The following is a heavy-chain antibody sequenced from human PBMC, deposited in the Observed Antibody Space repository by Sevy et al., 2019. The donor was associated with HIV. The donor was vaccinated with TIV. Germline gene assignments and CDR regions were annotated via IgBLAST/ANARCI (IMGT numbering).Heavy chain of an antibody. J-gene: IGHJ1*01. CDR1: GFTFRRYY. D-gene: IGHD3-22*01. V-gene: IGHV3-7*01. Sequence: GGSLRLSCVASGFTFRRYYMSWVRQAPGKGLEWVANIKQDGSEKYYVDSVKGRFTISRDNAKNSLYLHMNSLRAEDTAVYSCGRVRDDSSGQGFQHWGQGTLVTVSS. CDR3: GRVRDDSSGQGFQH. CDR2: IKQDGSEK.